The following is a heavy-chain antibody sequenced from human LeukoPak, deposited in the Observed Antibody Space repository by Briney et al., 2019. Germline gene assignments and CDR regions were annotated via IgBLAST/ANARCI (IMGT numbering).Heavy chain of an antibody. D-gene: IGHD4-17*01. CDR2: ISTYTGDS. Sequence: ASVKVSCKTSGYTFSNYVLTWVRQAPGQGLEWMGRISTYTGDSNYAQKFHDRITMTTDTSTSTAYMELRNLSSDDTAVYYCARTMTTMTTHAELGFWGQGTLVTVSS. CDR1: GYTFSNYV. CDR3: ARTMTTMTTHAELGF. V-gene: IGHV1-18*01. J-gene: IGHJ4*02.